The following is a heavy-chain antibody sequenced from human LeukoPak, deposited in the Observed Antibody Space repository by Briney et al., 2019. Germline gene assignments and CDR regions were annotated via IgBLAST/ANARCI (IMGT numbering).Heavy chain of an antibody. V-gene: IGHV1-2*02. CDR1: GYTFTSYY. CDR2: INPNSGGT. D-gene: IGHD5-18*01. J-gene: IGHJ4*02. CDR3: AREDTAMVIDFDY. Sequence: ASVKVSCKASGYTFTSYYMHWVRQAPGQGLEWMGWINPNSGGTNYAQKFQGRVTMTRDTSISTAYMELSRLRSDDTAVYYCAREDTAMVIDFDYWGQGTLVTVSS.